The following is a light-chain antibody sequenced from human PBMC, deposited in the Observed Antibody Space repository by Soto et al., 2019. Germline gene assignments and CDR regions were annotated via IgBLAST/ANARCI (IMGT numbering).Light chain of an antibody. CDR3: QQFGSLPIT. V-gene: IGKV3-20*01. CDR2: ATS. CDR1: QSVSSSY. Sequence: EIVLTQSPGTLSLSPGERATLSCRASQSVSSSYLAWYQQKPGQAPRLLISATSRRLTGIPDRFTGSGSGTDFTLTISRLEPADFAVYYCQQFGSLPITFGQGTRLEIK. J-gene: IGKJ5*01.